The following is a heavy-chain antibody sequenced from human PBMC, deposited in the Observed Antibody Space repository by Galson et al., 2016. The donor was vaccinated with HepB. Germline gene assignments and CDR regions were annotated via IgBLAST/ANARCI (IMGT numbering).Heavy chain of an antibody. J-gene: IGHJ6*02. V-gene: IGHV4-39*01. CDR1: GGSISRNTYY. Sequence: ETLSLTCTVSGGSISRNTYYWVWVRQPPGKGLDWIGSHYYSGGGFYSPSLKSRVTISVDTSKNQFSLNLNSVTAADTAVYYCARGGYFDWFNDLDSYAMDVWGQGTTVTVS. D-gene: IGHD3-9*01. CDR2: HYYSGGG. CDR3: ARGGYFDWFNDLDSYAMDV.